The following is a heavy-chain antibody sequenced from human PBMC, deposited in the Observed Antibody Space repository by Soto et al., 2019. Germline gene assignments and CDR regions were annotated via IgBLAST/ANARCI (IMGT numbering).Heavy chain of an antibody. CDR1: GYTFNAFY. Sequence: ASVKVSFKAFGYTFNAFYMHWVRQAPGQGLEWMGVINPSVDGTSYAQKFQGRVTMTRDTSTSTVYMELSSLRSEDTAVYYCARVALGYDYADVWGQGTTVTVSS. D-gene: IGHD4-17*01. CDR3: ARVALGYDYADV. CDR2: INPSVDGT. J-gene: IGHJ6*02. V-gene: IGHV1-46*02.